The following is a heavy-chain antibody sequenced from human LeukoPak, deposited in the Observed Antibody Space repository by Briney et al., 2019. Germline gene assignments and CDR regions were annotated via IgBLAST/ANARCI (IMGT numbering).Heavy chain of an antibody. D-gene: IGHD3-22*01. CDR3: ARDSRYSDTSGYYYSHYYMDV. V-gene: IGHV4-59*01. J-gene: IGHJ6*03. Sequence: PSETLSLTCTVSGGSINYYYWSWIRQPPGKGLEYIGYIYSSGSTNYNPSLKGRVTMSVDTSKNQFSLKLSSVTAADTAVYYCARDSRYSDTSGYYYSHYYMDVWGKGTTGTVSS. CDR2: IYSSGST. CDR1: GGSINYYY.